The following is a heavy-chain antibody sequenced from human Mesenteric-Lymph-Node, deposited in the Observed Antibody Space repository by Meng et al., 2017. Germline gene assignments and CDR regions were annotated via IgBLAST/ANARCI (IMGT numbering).Heavy chain of an antibody. CDR1: GGAIRRSYG. V-gene: IGHV4-39*01. CDR2: IDYSGST. Sequence: GHGLRKAWESLSLTFVGSGGAIRRSYGWTGIRQPPGEGPQWIGTIDYSGSTSYNPSLKSRVTISVDTSKNQFSVNLSSVTAADTAVYYCARQVAATFSGLAFDSWGQGTLVTVSS. J-gene: IGHJ4*02. D-gene: IGHD2-15*01. CDR3: ARQVAATFSGLAFDS.